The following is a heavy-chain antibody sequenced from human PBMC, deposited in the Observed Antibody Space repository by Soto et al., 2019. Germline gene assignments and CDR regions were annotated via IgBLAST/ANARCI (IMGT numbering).Heavy chain of an antibody. V-gene: IGHV3-30*03. CDR2: TSFDGFNQ. D-gene: IGHD2-15*01. J-gene: IGHJ4*02. CDR3: ARAPGRAGIVLLDY. Sequence: QVQLVESGGGLVQSGRSLRLSCAASGFSFRNYAMQWVRQAAGKGLEWVALTSFDGFNQYYGKSVEGRFTISRDNSKNTLYLDMDSLRPEDSAIYFCARAPGRAGIVLLDYWGQGTLVTVSS. CDR1: GFSFRNYA.